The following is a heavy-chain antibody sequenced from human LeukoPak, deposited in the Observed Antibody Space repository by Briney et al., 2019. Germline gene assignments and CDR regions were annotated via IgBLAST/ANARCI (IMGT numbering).Heavy chain of an antibody. CDR3: ASSYTYYFDSIGSYYDF. CDR2: ISGSSGST. J-gene: IGHJ4*02. Sequence: GGSLRLSCAASGFTFSSYAMSWVRQAPGKGLEWVSAISGSSGSTYYADSVKGRVTISRDNSKNTLYLQMNSLRAEDTAVYYCASSYTYYFDSIGSYYDFWGQGTLVTVSS. V-gene: IGHV3-23*01. D-gene: IGHD3-22*01. CDR1: GFTFSSYA.